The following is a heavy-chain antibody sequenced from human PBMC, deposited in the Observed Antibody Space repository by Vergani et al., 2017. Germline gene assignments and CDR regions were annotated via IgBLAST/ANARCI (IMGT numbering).Heavy chain of an antibody. CDR1: GFSLSHYW. CDR2: IKEDGSEI. Sequence: EVQLVESGGGVVQPGGSLRLSCVASGFSLSHYWMTWVRQAPGKGLEWVANIKEDGSEIFYVDSVKGRFTISRDNVKNSLYLQMNRLRVDDTAVYYCGRRASIIDYWGQGTLVSVSS. J-gene: IGHJ4*02. V-gene: IGHV3-7*01. D-gene: IGHD2-21*01. CDR3: GRRASIIDY.